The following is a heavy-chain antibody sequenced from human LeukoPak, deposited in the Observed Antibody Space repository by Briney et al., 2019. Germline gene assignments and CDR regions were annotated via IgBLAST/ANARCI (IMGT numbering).Heavy chain of an antibody. V-gene: IGHV3-30*02. CDR2: IQYDGSNK. D-gene: IGHD3-3*01. J-gene: IGHJ4*02. Sequence: PGGSLRLPCAASGFTFSIYGMHWVRQAPGKGLECVAFIQYDGSNKYYIDSVKGRFTISRDNSKNMLYLQMNSLRSEDTAMYYCAKGKSGHFDYFDYWGQGTLVTVSS. CDR1: GFTFSIYG. CDR3: AKGKSGHFDYFDY.